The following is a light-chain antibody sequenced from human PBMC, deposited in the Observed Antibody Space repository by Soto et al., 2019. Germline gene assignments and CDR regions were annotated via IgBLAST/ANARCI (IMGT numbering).Light chain of an antibody. CDR2: DNN. V-gene: IGLV1-51*01. J-gene: IGLJ2*01. CDR3: GTWDSSLNAGV. CDR1: SSNIGNNF. Sequence: QSVLTQAPSVSAAPGQKVTISCSGSSSNIGNNFVSWYQQFPGTAPKLLIYDNNKRPSGIPDRFSASKSGASATLGVTGRQTGDEADYYCGTWDSSLNAGVFGGGTKVTVL.